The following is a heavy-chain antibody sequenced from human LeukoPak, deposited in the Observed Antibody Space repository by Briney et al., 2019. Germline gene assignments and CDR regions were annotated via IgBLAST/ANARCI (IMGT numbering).Heavy chain of an antibody. Sequence: GGSLRLSCAASGFTFSSYNMNWVRQAPGKGPEWVSSITSSSSYIYYADSVKGRFTISRDNAKNSLYLQMNSLRAEDTAVYYCARVSIAVAGYFDYWGQGTLVTVSS. CDR3: ARVSIAVAGYFDY. CDR1: GFTFSSYN. J-gene: IGHJ4*02. CDR2: ITSSSSYI. D-gene: IGHD6-19*01. V-gene: IGHV3-21*06.